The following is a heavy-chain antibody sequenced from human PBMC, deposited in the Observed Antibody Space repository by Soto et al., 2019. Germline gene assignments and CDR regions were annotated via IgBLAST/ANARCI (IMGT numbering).Heavy chain of an antibody. J-gene: IGHJ5*02. Sequence: SETLSLTCTVSDDSIIGYYWSWIRQPPGKGLEWIGNIHYSGSTNYSPSLKSRVTISIDTSKNQFSLNLSSVSAADTAVYYCARNHYGDPPLNNWFDPWGKGSLVTVSS. V-gene: IGHV4-59*13. CDR2: IHYSGST. CDR1: DDSIIGYY. CDR3: ARNHYGDPPLNNWFDP. D-gene: IGHD4-17*01.